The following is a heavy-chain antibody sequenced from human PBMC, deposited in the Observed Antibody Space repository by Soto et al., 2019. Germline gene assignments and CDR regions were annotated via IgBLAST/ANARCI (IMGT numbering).Heavy chain of an antibody. J-gene: IGHJ5*02. CDR1: GGSISSGGYY. V-gene: IGHV4-31*03. CDR2: IYYSGST. CDR3: ARDAGDYGDYGGWFDP. D-gene: IGHD4-17*01. Sequence: QVQLQESGPGLVKPSQTLSLTCTVSGGSISSGGYYWSWIRQHPGKGLAWIGYIYYSGSTYYNPSLKSRVTISVDTSKNQFSLKLSSVTAADTAVYYCARDAGDYGDYGGWFDPWGQGTLVTVSS.